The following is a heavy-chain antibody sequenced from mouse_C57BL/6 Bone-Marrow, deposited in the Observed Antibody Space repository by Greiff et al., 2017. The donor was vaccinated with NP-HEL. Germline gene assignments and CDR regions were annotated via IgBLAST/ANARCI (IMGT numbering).Heavy chain of an antibody. J-gene: IGHJ1*03. CDR1: GYAFSSSW. V-gene: IGHV1-82*01. CDR3: ALLGGNWYFDV. Sequence: LVESGPELVQPGASVKISCKASGYAFSSSWMNWVKQRPGKGLEWIGRIYPGAGDTNYNGKLKGRATMTAGKSSSTVYMLLSSLTSEDSAVYFGALLGGNWYFDVWGTGTTVTVSS. D-gene: IGHD3-3*01. CDR2: IYPGAGDT.